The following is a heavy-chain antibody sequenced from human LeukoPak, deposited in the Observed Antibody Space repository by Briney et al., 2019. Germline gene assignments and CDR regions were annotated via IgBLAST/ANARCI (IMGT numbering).Heavy chain of an antibody. J-gene: IGHJ5*02. D-gene: IGHD1-26*01. V-gene: IGHV1-2*04. Sequence: ASVKVSCKASGYTFTGYYMRWVRQAPGQGLEWMGWINPNSGGTNYAQKFQGWVTMTRDTSISTAYMELSRLRSDDTAVYYCARGKVGATINWLDPWGQGTLVTVSS. CDR3: ARGKVGATINWLDP. CDR2: INPNSGGT. CDR1: GYTFTGYY.